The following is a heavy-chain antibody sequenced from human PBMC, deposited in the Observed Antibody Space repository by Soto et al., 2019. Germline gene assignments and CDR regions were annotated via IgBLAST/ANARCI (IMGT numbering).Heavy chain of an antibody. CDR2: ISYDGINK. CDR1: GFIFSDCG. V-gene: IGHV3-30*18. Sequence: QVQLVESGGGVVQPGRSLRLSCEASGFIFSDCGMHWVRQAPGKGLEWVGVISYDGINKYYADSMKGRFTISRDNSKNMVYLQLHTLRVEDTAVYYCTKDHSTTGWAFEHWGQGALVTVSS. J-gene: IGHJ4*02. D-gene: IGHD6-19*01. CDR3: TKDHSTTGWAFEH.